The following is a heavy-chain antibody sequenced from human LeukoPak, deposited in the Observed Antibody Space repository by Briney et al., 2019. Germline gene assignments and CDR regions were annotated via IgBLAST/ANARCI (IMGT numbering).Heavy chain of an antibody. CDR2: ISSTGTYI. D-gene: IGHD4-11*01. CDR1: GFTFSSSTFGSYT. Sequence: PGGSLRLSCATSGFTFSSSTFGSYTMNWVRQAPGKGLEWVSFISSTGTYIYYTDSVKGRLTISRDIANSLLYLQMNSLRADDTAVYYCARDLDYSTGFDYWGQGTLVTVSS. CDR3: ARDLDYSTGFDY. V-gene: IGHV3-21*01. J-gene: IGHJ4*02.